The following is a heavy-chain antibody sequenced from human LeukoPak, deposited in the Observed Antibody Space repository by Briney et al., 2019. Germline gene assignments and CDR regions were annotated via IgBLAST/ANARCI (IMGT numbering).Heavy chain of an antibody. CDR2: MSPNSGNT. V-gene: IGHV1-8*03. CDR3: ARWELRRDGIDY. CDR1: GYTFTSYD. D-gene: IGHD1-26*01. Sequence: ASVKVSCKASGYTFTSYDINWVRQATGQGLEWMGWMSPNSGNTDYAQKFQGRVTFTRNTSINTAYMELSSLRSEETAVYYCARWELRRDGIDYWGQGTLVTVSS. J-gene: IGHJ4*02.